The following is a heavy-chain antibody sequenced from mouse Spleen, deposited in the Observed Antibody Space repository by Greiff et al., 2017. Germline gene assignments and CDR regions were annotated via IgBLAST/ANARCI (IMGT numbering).Heavy chain of an antibody. D-gene: IGHD2-14*01. V-gene: IGHV5-17*01. J-gene: IGHJ2*01. Sequence: DVQLQESGGGLVKPGGSLKLSCAASGFTFSDYGMHWVRQAPEKGLEWVAYISSGSSTIYYADTVKGRFTISRDNAKNTLFPQMTSLRSEDTAMYYCARDRYDFDYWGQGTTLTVSS. CDR2: ISSGSSTI. CDR3: ARDRYDFDY. CDR1: GFTFSDYG.